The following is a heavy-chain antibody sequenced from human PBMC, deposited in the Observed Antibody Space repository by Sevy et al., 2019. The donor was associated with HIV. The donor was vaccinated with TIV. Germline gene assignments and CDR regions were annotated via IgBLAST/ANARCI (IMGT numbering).Heavy chain of an antibody. CDR2: INQDGREK. V-gene: IGHV3-7*03. CDR1: GLTFSSHW. Sequence: GGSLRLSCAASGLTFSSHWMNWVRQAPGKGPEWVANINQDGREKYYVDSVKGRFTISRDNAKNALYLQMNSLSAEDTAFYYCARVPRYDEPYYFDYWGQGALVTVSS. CDR3: ARVPRYDEPYYFDY. J-gene: IGHJ4*02. D-gene: IGHD3-3*01.